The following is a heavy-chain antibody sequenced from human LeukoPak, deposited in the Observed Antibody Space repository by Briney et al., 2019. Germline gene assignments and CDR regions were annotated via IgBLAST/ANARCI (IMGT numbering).Heavy chain of an antibody. J-gene: IGHJ4*02. CDR2: ISGSGDST. CDR1: GFIFDTHT. CDR3: VSFYETY. D-gene: IGHD2/OR15-2a*01. V-gene: IGHV3-23*01. Sequence: GGSLRLSCTASGFIFDTHTLTWVRQAPGKGLEWVASISGSGDSTNYGDSVKGRFTISKDNAKNTVYLQMNSLRAEDTAVYYCVSFYETYWGRGTLVTVSS.